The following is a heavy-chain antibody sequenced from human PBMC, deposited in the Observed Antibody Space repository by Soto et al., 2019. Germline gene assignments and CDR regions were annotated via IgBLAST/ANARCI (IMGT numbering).Heavy chain of an antibody. CDR3: ARGGSYSYNWFDP. CDR2: INAGNGNT. D-gene: IGHD1-26*01. CDR1: GYTFTSYA. V-gene: IGHV1-3*01. J-gene: IGHJ5*02. Sequence: ASVKVSCKASGYTFTSYAMHWVRQAPGQRLEWMGWINAGNGNTKYSQKFQGRVTITRDTSASTAYMELSSLRSEDTAVYYCARGGSYSYNWFDPWGQGTLVTSPQ.